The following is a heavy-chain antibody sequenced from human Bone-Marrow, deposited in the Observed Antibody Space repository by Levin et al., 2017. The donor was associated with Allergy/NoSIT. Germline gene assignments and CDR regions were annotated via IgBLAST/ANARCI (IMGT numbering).Heavy chain of an antibody. CDR3: ARGPVAGIGIYHYGIDV. V-gene: IGHV3-30*03. D-gene: IGHD6-13*01. CDR2: ILYDGSTQ. J-gene: IGHJ6*02. CDR1: AFGFTNYG. Sequence: PTGGSLRLSCAASAFGFTNYGMHWVRQAPGKGLEWVATILYDGSTQYYAASVKGRFTISRDNSKNTLFLQMNNLRPEDTALYSCARGPVAGIGIYHYGIDVWGQGTSVTVSS.